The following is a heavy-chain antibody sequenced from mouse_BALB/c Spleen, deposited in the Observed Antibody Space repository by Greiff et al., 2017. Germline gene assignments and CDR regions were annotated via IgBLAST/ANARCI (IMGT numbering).Heavy chain of an antibody. V-gene: IGHV1-7*01. CDR2: INPSTGYT. J-gene: IGHJ1*01. Sequence: QVHVKQSGAELAKPGASVKMSCKASGYTFTSYWMHWVKQRPGQGLEWIGYINPSTGYTEYNQKFKDKATLTADKSSSTAYMQLSSLTSEDSAVYYCARRRIYYVNYWYFDVWGAGTTVTVSS. CDR1: GYTFTSYW. D-gene: IGHD2-1*01. CDR3: ARRRIYYVNYWYFDV.